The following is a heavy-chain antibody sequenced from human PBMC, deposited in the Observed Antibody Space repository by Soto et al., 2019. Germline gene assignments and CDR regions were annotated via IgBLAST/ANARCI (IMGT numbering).Heavy chain of an antibody. CDR1: GYSFAGYW. D-gene: IGHD3-22*01. V-gene: IGHV5-10-1*01. J-gene: IGHJ4*02. CDR2: IDPSDSQT. CDR3: ARQIYDSDTGPNFQYYFDS. Sequence: PGESLKTSCKGSGYSFAGYWITWVRQKPGKGLEWMGRIDPSDSQTYYSPSFRGHVTISVTKSITTVFLQWSSLRASDTAMYYCARQIYDSDTGPNFQYYFDSWGQGTPVT.